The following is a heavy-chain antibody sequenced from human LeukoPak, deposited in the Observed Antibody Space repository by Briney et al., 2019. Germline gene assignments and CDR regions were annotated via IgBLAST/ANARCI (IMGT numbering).Heavy chain of an antibody. V-gene: IGHV3-30*02. CDR2: IRYDGSNK. Sequence: GGSLRLSCAASGFTFSSYGMHWVRQAPGKGLEWVAFIRYDGSNKYYADSVKGRFTISRDNSKNTLYLQMNSLRAEDTAVYYCASEIYDSSGPWAFDIWGQGTMVTVSS. J-gene: IGHJ3*02. CDR1: GFTFSSYG. D-gene: IGHD3-22*01. CDR3: ASEIYDSSGPWAFDI.